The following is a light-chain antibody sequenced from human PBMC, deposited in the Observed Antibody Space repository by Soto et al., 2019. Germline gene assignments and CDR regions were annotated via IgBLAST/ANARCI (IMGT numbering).Light chain of an antibody. CDR3: AVWDDMLNGPV. J-gene: IGLJ3*02. CDR2: SNN. V-gene: IGLV1-44*01. CDR1: SSNLGSNS. Sequence: QAVVTQPPSASGTPGQRVSISCSGSSSNLGSNSVNWYQHLPGTAPKLLISSNNQRPSGVPDRFSGSKSGTSASLAISGLQSEDEADYYCAVWDDMLNGPVFGGGTKVTVL.